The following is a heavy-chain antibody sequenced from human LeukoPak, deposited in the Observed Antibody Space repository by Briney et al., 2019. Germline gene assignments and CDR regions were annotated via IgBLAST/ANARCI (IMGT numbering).Heavy chain of an antibody. V-gene: IGHV4-59*01. D-gene: IGHD1-26*01. CDR2: IYYSGST. CDR3: ASYKWELQAFDI. J-gene: IGHJ3*02. Sequence: SETLSLTCAVYGGSFSGYYWSWIRQPPGKGLEWIGYIYYSGSTNYNPSLKSRVTISVDTSKNQFSLKLSSVTAADTAVYYCASYKWELQAFDIWGQGTMVTVSS. CDR1: GGSFSGYY.